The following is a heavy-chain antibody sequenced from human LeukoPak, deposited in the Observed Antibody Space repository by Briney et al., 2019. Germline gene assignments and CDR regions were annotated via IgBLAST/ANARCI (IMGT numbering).Heavy chain of an antibody. CDR1: GYTFTGYY. V-gene: IGHV7-4-1*02. CDR2: INPVTGDP. CDR3: ARDYNNSWYPSFDY. J-gene: IGHJ4*02. D-gene: IGHD6-13*01. Sequence: ASVKVSCKASGYTFTGYYMHWVRQAPGQGLEWMGWINPVTGDPTYAQGFTGRFVFSLDTSVSTTYLQISSLEAADTAVYYCARDYNNSWYPSFDYWGQGTLVTVSS.